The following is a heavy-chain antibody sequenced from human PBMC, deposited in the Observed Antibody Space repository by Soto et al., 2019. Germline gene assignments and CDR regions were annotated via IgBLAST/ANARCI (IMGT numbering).Heavy chain of an antibody. CDR3: ARDVAYYDFWRGMDV. J-gene: IGHJ6*02. CDR1: GGSISSHY. CDR2: VYYSGST. Sequence: PSETLSLTCTVSGGSISSHYWSWIRQPPGQGLEWIGYVYYSGSTNYNPSLKSRVTISVDTSKNQFSLKLSSVTAADTAVYFCARDVAYYDFWRGMDVWGQGTTVTVSS. D-gene: IGHD3-3*01. V-gene: IGHV4-59*11.